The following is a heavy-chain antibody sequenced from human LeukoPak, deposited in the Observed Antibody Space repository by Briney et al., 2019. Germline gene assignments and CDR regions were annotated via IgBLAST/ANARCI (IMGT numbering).Heavy chain of an antibody. J-gene: IGHJ4*02. Sequence: GGSLRLSCAASGFTFSSSWMSWLRQAPGKGREWVANIKPDESEKYYVDSVRGRFTISRDNARNSLYLQMNSLRADDTAVYYCARDGSGWSAHWGQGTLVTVSS. CDR2: IKPDESEK. D-gene: IGHD6-19*01. CDR3: ARDGSGWSAH. V-gene: IGHV3-7*03. CDR1: GFTFSSSW.